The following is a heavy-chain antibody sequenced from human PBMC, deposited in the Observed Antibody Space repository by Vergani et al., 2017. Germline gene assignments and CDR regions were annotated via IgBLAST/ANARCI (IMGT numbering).Heavy chain of an antibody. CDR1: GGTFSSYA. J-gene: IGHJ4*02. D-gene: IGHD4-23*01. CDR2: IIPIFGTA. Sequence: QVQLVQSGAEVKKPGSSVKVSCKASGGTFSSYAISWVRQAPGQGLEWMGGIIPIFGTANYAQKFQGRVTITADESTSTAYMELSSRRSEDTAVYYCARERKGGLDGGNSFDYWGQGTLVTVSS. V-gene: IGHV1-69*01. CDR3: ARERKGGLDGGNSFDY.